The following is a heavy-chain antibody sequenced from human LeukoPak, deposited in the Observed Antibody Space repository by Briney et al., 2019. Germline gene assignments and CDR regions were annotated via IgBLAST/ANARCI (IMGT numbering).Heavy chain of an antibody. CDR1: GYTFITYY. CDR3: ARARYDSSGYYYGNDY. D-gene: IGHD3-22*01. V-gene: IGHV1-2*02. J-gene: IGHJ4*02. CDR2: INPNSGGT. Sequence: ASVKVSCKASGYTFITYYMHWVRQAPGQGLEWMGWINPNSGGTNYAQKFQGRVTMTRDTSISTAYMELSRLRSDDTAVYYCARARYDSSGYYYGNDYWGQGTLVTVSS.